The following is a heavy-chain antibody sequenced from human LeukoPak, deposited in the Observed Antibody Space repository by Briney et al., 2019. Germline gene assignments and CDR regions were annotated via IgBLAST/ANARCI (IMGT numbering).Heavy chain of an antibody. CDR3: ARANFGYCSGGSCPDFDY. V-gene: IGHV4-59*06. J-gene: IGHJ4*02. CDR1: GGSISSYY. Sequence: SETLSLTCTVSGGSISSYYWSWIRQHPGKGLEWIGYIYYSGSTYYNPSLKSRVTISVDTSKNQFSLKLSSVTAADTAVYYCARANFGYCSGGSCPDFDYWGQGTLVTVSS. D-gene: IGHD2-15*01. CDR2: IYYSGST.